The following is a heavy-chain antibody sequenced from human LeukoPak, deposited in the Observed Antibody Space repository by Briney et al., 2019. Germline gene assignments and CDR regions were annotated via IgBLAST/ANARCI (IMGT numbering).Heavy chain of an antibody. CDR1: GYTFTNYA. J-gene: IGHJ6*02. D-gene: IGHD1-1*01. V-gene: IGHV7-4-1*02. Sequence: GASVNVSCKASGYTFTNYAMNWVRQAPGQGLEWMGWINTNTGNPTYAQGFTGRFVFSLDTSVSTAYLQISSLKAEDTAVYYCARDSTGTTEYGMDVWGQGTTVTVSS. CDR2: INTNTGNP. CDR3: ARDSTGTTEYGMDV.